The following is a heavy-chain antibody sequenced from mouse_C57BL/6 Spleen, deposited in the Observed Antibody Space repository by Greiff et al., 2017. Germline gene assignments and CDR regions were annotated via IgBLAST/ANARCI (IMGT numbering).Heavy chain of an antibody. Sequence: VKVVESGAELVRPGASVTLSCKASGYTFTDYEMHWVKQTPVHGLEWIGAIDPETGGTAYNQKFKGKAILTADKSSSTAYMELRSLTSEDSAVYYCTRGYGSWYFDVWGTGTTVTVSS. CDR1: GYTFTDYE. D-gene: IGHD1-1*01. V-gene: IGHV1-15*01. CDR3: TRGYGSWYFDV. J-gene: IGHJ1*03. CDR2: IDPETGGT.